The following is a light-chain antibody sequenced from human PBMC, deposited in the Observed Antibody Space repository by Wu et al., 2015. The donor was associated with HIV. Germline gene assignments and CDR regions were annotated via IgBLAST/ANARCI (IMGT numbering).Light chain of an antibody. J-gene: IGKJ1*01. V-gene: IGKV3-20*01. Sequence: ETVLTQSPGTLSLSPGERATLSCSASQSISGDYLAWYQQKPGQAPRLLICDASTRATGIPDRFSGSGSGAVFTLTISRLEPEDFAFYYCQHYRAFGQGTKVEIK. CDR1: QSISGDY. CDR3: QHYRA. CDR2: DAS.